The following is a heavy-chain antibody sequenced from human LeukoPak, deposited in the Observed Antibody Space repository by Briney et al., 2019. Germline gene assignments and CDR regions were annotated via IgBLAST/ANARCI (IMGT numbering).Heavy chain of an antibody. CDR2: IDTYRSST. V-gene: IGHV1-18*01. J-gene: IGHJ4*02. CDR3: ARPNTDAAGYYFDY. CDR1: GYTFFSYG. Sequence: ASVKVPCKASGYTFFSYGVSWVRQAPGQGLEWMGWIDTYRSSTNYAQNLQGRVTVTTDTSTTTVYMELRSLRSDDSAVYYCARPNTDAAGYYFDYWGQGTLVTVSS. D-gene: IGHD6-13*01.